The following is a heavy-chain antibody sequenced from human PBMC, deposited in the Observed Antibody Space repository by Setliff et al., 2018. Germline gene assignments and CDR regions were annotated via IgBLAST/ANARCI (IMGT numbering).Heavy chain of an antibody. D-gene: IGHD6-19*01. CDR3: TRRSANSSAD. V-gene: IGHV3-30*04. CDR1: GFLYSNNA. J-gene: IGHJ4*02. Sequence: GGSLRLSCAASGFLYSNNAFHWVRQTPGKGLEWVAVISYDGTITHYVDSVKGRFSISRDNSQNTLYLQMNSLSPEDTALYYCTRRSANSSADWGQGTLVTVSS. CDR2: ISYDGTIT.